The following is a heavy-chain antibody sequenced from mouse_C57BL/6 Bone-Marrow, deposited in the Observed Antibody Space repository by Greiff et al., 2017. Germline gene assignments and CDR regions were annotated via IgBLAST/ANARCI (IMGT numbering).Heavy chain of an antibody. CDR1: GFTFSSYA. V-gene: IGHV5-9-1*02. J-gene: IGHJ4*01. CDR3: KRGKCPQYHVGYGIDY. D-gene: IGHD1-3*01. Sequence: EVQLVESGAGLVKPGGSLKLSCAASGFTFSSYAMSWVRQTPEKRLEWVAYISSGGDYIYYADTVKGRFTISRDNARNTLYLQMSSLKSKDTAMYYCKRGKCPQYHVGYGIDYWGQGTSVTVSS. CDR2: ISSGGDYI.